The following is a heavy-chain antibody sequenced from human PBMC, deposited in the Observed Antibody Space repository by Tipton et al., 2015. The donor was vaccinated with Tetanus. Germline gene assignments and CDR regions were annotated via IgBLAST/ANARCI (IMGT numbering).Heavy chain of an antibody. D-gene: IGHD3-10*01. CDR3: ARGAGTLGEYYFDY. V-gene: IGHV3-23*01. J-gene: IGHJ4*02. CDR2: ISGNGLGT. Sequence: GSLRLSCAASGFTFNTYALNWVRQAPGKGPEWLSGISGNGLGTYYADSMKGRFTMSRDSSQNMVYLQMNSLGAEDTAVYYCARGAGTLGEYYFDYWGQGTLVTVSS. CDR1: GFTFNTYA.